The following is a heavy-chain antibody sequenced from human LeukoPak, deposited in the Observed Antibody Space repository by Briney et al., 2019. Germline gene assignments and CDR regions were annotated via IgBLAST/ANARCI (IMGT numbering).Heavy chain of an antibody. CDR3: AKGGIYCSSTSCSAYYFHF. J-gene: IGHJ4*02. Sequence: GGSLRLSCAASGFTFSSYAMSWVRQAPEKGLEWVSSISGSGGTTYYADSVKGRFTISRDNSKNTLYLQMNSLRAEDTAVYYCAKGGIYCSSTSCSAYYFHFWGQGTLVTVSS. CDR1: GFTFSSYA. CDR2: ISGSGGTT. D-gene: IGHD2-2*01. V-gene: IGHV3-23*01.